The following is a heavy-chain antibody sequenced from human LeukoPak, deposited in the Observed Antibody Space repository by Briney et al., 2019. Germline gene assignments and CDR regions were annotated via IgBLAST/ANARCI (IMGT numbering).Heavy chain of an antibody. J-gene: IGHJ3*02. V-gene: IGHV1-18*01. D-gene: IGHD6-19*01. CDR3: ARDHIAVAGNAAFDI. CDR2: ISAYNGNT. Sequence: GASVKVSCKASGYTFTSYGISWVRQAPGQGLEWRGWISAYNGNTNYAQKLQGRVTMTTDTSTSTAYMELRSLRSDDTAVYYCARDHIAVAGNAAFDIWGQGTMVTVSS. CDR1: GYTFTSYG.